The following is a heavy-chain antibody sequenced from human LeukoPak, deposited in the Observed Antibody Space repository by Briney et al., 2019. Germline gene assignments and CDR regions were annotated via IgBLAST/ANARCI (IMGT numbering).Heavy chain of an antibody. J-gene: IGHJ5*02. CDR3: ARVDGHAHWFDP. V-gene: IGHV3-7*03. CDR2: IKQDGRDK. CDR1: GFTFR. Sequence: GGSLRLSCAASGFTFRMSWVRQAPGKGLEWVANIKQDGRDKYYVDSVKGRFTISRDNAKSSLYLQMNSLRAEDTAVYYCARVDGHAHWFDPWGQGTLVTVSS.